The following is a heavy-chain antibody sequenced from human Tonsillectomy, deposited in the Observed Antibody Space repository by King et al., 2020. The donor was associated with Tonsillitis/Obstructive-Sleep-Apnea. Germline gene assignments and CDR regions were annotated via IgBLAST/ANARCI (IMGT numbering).Heavy chain of an antibody. CDR1: GYTFTGYY. J-gene: IGHJ4*02. V-gene: IGHV1-2*02. CDR3: ARGRGMATPESGVVDY. D-gene: IGHD5-24*01. CDR2: INPNSGGT. Sequence: VQLVESGAEVKKPGASVKVSCKASGYTFTGYYMHWVRHAPGQGLEWMGWINPNSGGTNYAQKFRGRVTMTRETSISTAYMELSRLRSDDTAVYYCARGRGMATPESGVVDYWGQGTLVTVSS.